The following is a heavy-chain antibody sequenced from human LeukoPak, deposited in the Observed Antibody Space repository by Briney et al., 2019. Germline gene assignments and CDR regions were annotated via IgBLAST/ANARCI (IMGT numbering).Heavy chain of an antibody. V-gene: IGHV3-48*02. D-gene: IGHD6-19*01. CDR1: GLTFSSYN. CDR2: ISNSGSMI. CDR3: ARGPISGWSADY. Sequence: GGSLRLSCAVSGLTFSSYNMNWVRQAPGRGLEWVSYISNSGSMIYYADSVKGRFTLSRDNAKNSLYLQMNSLRDEDTAVYYCARGPISGWSADYWGQGTLVTVSS. J-gene: IGHJ4*02.